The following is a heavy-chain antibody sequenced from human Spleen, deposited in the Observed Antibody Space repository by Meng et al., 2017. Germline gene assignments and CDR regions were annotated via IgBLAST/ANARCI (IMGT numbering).Heavy chain of an antibody. CDR2: INHSGST. D-gene: IGHD4-11*01. V-gene: IGHV4-34*01. J-gene: IGHJ4*02. Sequence: QWQHQQWGAGLLKPSETLSLTGVVSGGSFSDYYWSWIRQPSGKGLEWIGEINHSGSTNYNPSLESRATISVDTSQNNLSLKLSSVTAADSAVYYCARGPTTMAHDFDYWGQGTLVTVSS. CDR1: GGSFSDYY. CDR3: ARGPTTMAHDFDY.